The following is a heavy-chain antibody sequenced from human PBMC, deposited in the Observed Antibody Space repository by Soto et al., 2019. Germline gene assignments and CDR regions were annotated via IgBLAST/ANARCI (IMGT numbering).Heavy chain of an antibody. CDR3: AKGVELDV. V-gene: IGHV3-23*01. CDR1: GFSFSSFA. Sequence: EVLLLESGGGLVQPGGSLRLSCEASGFSFSSFAMNWVRQAPGKGLEWVSAIGDSGASTYYADSVKGRFTISRDNSRNTLYLQLNRLRAEDTALYYWAKGVELDVWGNWTTVTVSS. CDR2: IGDSGAST. J-gene: IGHJ6*04. D-gene: IGHD1-26*01.